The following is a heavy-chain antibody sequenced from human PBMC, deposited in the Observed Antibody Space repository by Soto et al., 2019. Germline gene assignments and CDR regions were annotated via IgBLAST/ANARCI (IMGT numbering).Heavy chain of an antibody. V-gene: IGHV3-23*01. CDR1: GFTFNNYA. Sequence: EVQLLESGGGLVQPGGSLRLSCAASGFTFNNYAMTWVRQVPGKGLEWVSAISGGGVTTSHADSVKGRFTVSRDGSKNTLYLQMSSLRAEDTALYYCAKGRGGSGSLTPRVDFWGQGTLVTVSS. CDR2: ISGGGVTT. J-gene: IGHJ4*02. D-gene: IGHD3-10*01. CDR3: AKGRGGSGSLTPRVDF.